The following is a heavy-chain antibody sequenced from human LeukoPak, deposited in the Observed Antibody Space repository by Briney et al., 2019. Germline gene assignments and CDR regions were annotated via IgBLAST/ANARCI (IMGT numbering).Heavy chain of an antibody. CDR3: AKATCSGASCFSNSRDAFDI. CDR1: GIIFSDFG. J-gene: IGHJ3*02. Sequence: GGSLRLSCAASGIIFSDFGMHRVRQAPGKGLEWMAIIWYDGSNKYYADSVKGRFTISRDNSQNTMYLQMNSLRVEDTAVYYCAKATCSGASCFSNSRDAFDIWGQGTMVTVSS. CDR2: IWYDGSNK. D-gene: IGHD2-15*01. V-gene: IGHV3-33*06.